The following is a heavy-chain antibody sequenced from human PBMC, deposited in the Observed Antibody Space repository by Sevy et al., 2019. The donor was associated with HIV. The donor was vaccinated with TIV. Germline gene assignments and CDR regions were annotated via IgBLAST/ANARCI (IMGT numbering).Heavy chain of an antibody. Sequence: ASVKVSCKASGYTFTGYYMHWVRQAPGQGLEWMGWINPNSGGTNYAQKFQGRVTMTRDTSISTAYMELSRLRSDDTAMYYCAREPGNFLGGDYWGQGTLVTVSS. D-gene: IGHD3-3*01. CDR1: GYTFTGYY. V-gene: IGHV1-2*02. CDR2: INPNSGGT. CDR3: AREPGNFLGGDY. J-gene: IGHJ4*02.